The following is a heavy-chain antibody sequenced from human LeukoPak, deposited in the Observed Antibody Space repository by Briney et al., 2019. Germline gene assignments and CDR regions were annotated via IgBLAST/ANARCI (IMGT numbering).Heavy chain of an antibody. V-gene: IGHV3-30-3*01. J-gene: IGHJ4*02. CDR1: GFTFSSYA. CDR2: VSYDGSNK. Sequence: GGSLRLSCAASGFTFSSYAMHWVRQAAGKGLEWVAVVSYDGSNKYYADSVKGRFTISRDNSKNTLYLQMNSLRAEDTAVYYCARGSWRLVRGAASFESWGQGTLVTVSS. CDR3: ARGSWRLVRGAASFES. D-gene: IGHD3-10*01.